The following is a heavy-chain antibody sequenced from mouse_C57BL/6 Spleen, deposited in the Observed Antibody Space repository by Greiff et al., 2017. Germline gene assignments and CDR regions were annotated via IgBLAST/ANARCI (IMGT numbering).Heavy chain of an antibody. V-gene: IGHV1-15*01. J-gene: IGHJ3*01. CDR2: IDPETGGT. CDR3: TSTFYCNYPVAY. D-gene: IGHD2-10*01. CDR1: GYTFTDYE. Sequence: VKLVESGAELVRPGASVTLSCKASGYTFTDYEMHWVKQTPVHGLEWIGAIDPETGGTAYNQKFKGKAILTAEKSSSTSYMELLILTSTYSAVYYCTSTFYCNYPVAYWGQGTLVTVSA.